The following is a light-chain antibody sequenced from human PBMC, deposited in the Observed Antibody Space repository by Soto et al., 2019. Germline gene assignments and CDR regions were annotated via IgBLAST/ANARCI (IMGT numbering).Light chain of an antibody. J-gene: IGKJ3*01. CDR1: PVISHY. V-gene: IGKV1-16*02. CDR2: AAS. CDR3: QQYNRYPLT. Sequence: DIQMTQSPSSLSASVGDRVTITCRASPVISHYLAWFQQKPGKAPKSLIYAASSVQSGVPSKFIGSGSGTDFTLTISSLKPEDFATYYSQQYNRYPLTFGPGTKVDIK.